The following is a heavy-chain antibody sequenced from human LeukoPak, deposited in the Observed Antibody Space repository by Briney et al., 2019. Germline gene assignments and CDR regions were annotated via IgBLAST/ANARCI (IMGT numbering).Heavy chain of an antibody. CDR1: GFTFSNYA. Sequence: GGSLRLSCAASGFTFSNYAMSWVRQAPGKGLEWVSVISGSGAYTYYADSVKGRFSISRDNSKNTLYMHMNSLRAEDTAVYYCAKDRGVYDFWSGYSDYWGQGTLVTVSS. J-gene: IGHJ4*02. CDR2: ISGSGAYT. V-gene: IGHV3-23*01. D-gene: IGHD3-3*01. CDR3: AKDRGVYDFWSGYSDY.